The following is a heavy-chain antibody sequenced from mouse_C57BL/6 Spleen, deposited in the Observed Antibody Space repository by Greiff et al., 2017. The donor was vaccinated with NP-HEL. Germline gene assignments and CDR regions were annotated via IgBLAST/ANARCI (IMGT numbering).Heavy chain of an antibody. V-gene: IGHV1-82*01. Sequence: QVQLQQSGPELVKPGASVKISCKASGYAFSSSWMNWVKQRPGKGLEWIGRIYPGDGDTNYNGKFKGKATLTADKSSSTAYMQLSSLTSEDSAVYFCARTPITGLYYFDYWGQGTTLTVSS. CDR2: IYPGDGDT. D-gene: IGHD4-1*01. J-gene: IGHJ2*01. CDR3: ARTPITGLYYFDY. CDR1: GYAFSSSW.